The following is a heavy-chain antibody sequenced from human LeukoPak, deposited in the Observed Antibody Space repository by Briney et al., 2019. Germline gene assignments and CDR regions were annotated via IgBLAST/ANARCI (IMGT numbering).Heavy chain of an antibody. Sequence: PGGSLRLSCAASGFTFSSYAMSWVRQAPGKGLEWVSAISGSGGSTYYADSVKGRFTISRDNSKNTLYLQMNSLRAEDTAVYYCAKDTLGGGWLIYYYYYYMDVWGKGTTVTVSS. CDR2: ISGSGGST. D-gene: IGHD3-16*01. CDR1: GFTFSSYA. J-gene: IGHJ6*03. CDR3: AKDTLGGGWLIYYYYYYMDV. V-gene: IGHV3-23*01.